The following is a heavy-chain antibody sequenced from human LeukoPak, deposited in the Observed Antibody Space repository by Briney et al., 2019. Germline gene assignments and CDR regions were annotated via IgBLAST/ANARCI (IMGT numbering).Heavy chain of an antibody. CDR3: ARDQIVVPAAMCYGMDV. CDR2: IYYSGST. D-gene: IGHD2-2*01. V-gene: IGHV4-39*07. CDR1: GGSISSSSYY. J-gene: IGHJ6*02. Sequence: PSETLSLTCTVSGGSISSSSYYWGWIRQPPGKGLEWIGSIYYSGSTYYSPSLKSRVTISVDTSKNQFSLKLSSVTAADTAVYYCARDQIVVPAAMCYGMDVWGQGTTVTVSS.